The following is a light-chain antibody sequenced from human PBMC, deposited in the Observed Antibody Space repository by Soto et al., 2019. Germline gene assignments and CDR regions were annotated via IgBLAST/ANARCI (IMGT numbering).Light chain of an antibody. J-gene: IGKJ1*01. Sequence: DIVMTQSPDSLAVSRGERASINCKSSQSVLYSSNNKNYLAWYQQKPGQPPKLLIYWASTRESGVPDRFSGRGYGTDFTLTISSLQAEDVAVYYCQQYYSTPQAFGQGTKVEIK. CDR3: QQYYSTPQA. CDR2: WAS. V-gene: IGKV4-1*01. CDR1: QSVLYSSNNKNY.